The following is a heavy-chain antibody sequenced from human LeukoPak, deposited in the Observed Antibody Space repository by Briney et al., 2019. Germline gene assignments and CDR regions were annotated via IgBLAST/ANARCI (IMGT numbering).Heavy chain of an antibody. CDR2: THPNSGGT. D-gene: IGHD3-3*01. CDR3: ARHTTIFGVAIIDI. Sequence: ASVKVSCKASGYTFTDNYMHWLRQAPGQGLEWMGWTHPNSGGTNYAQKFQGRVTMTRDTSISTAYMDLSSLRSDDTAVYYCARHTTIFGVAIIDIWGQGTMVTVSS. CDR1: GYTFTDNY. J-gene: IGHJ3*02. V-gene: IGHV1-2*02.